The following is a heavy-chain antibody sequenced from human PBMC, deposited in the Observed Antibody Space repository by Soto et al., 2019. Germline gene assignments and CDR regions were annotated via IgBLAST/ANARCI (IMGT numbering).Heavy chain of an antibody. V-gene: IGHV3-33*01. Sequence: HGGSLRLSCAPSGYTFNTYGMDWVRQAPGKGLEWVAVIWYDGSNQYYADSVKGRFTISRDNSKNVLYLQMNSLRAEDTAVYYCARDLGAFNYGSAYFDYWGQGTPVTVSS. CDR1: GYTFNTYG. D-gene: IGHD3-10*01. CDR3: ARDLGAFNYGSAYFDY. CDR2: IWYDGSNQ. J-gene: IGHJ4*02.